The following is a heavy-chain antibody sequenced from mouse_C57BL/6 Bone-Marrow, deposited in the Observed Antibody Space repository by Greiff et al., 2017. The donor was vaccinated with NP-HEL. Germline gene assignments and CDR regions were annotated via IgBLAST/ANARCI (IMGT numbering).Heavy chain of an antibody. J-gene: IGHJ3*01. D-gene: IGHD2-5*01. CDR2: ISRGGSYT. Sequence: EVQLVESGGDLVKPGGSLKLSCAASGFTFSSYGMSWVRQTPDKRLEWVATISRGGSYTYYPDSVKGRFTISRDNAKNTLYLQMSSLKSEDTAMYYCARGDYSNFAYWGQGTLVTVSA. V-gene: IGHV5-6*01. CDR3: ARGDYSNFAY. CDR1: GFTFSSYG.